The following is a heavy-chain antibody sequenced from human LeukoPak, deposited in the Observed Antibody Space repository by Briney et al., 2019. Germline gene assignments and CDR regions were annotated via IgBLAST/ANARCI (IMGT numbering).Heavy chain of an antibody. V-gene: IGHV3-23*01. CDR1: GFTFRSYG. CDR2: ISGSGGTT. J-gene: IGHJ4*02. CDR3: AKGSGGSGSYSKYYFDY. Sequence: PGGSLRLSCAASGFTFRSYGMNWVRQAPGKGLEWVSAISGSGGTTHYADSLRGRFTISRDNSKNTVYLQINSLRADDTAVYYCAKGSGGSGSYSKYYFDYWGQGTLVTVSS. D-gene: IGHD3-10*01.